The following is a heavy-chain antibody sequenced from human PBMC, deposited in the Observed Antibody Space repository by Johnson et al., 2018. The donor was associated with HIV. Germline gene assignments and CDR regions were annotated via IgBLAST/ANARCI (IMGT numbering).Heavy chain of an antibody. J-gene: IGHJ3*02. Sequence: QVQLVESGGGVVQPGRSLRLSCAASGFTFSSYAMHWVRQAPGKGLEWVAVIAYDGSNKYYADSVKVRFTNSRDNSKNTLYLQMNSLRAEDTAVYYCARGFLTGTPSDAFDIWGQGTMVTVSS. CDR3: ARGFLTGTPSDAFDI. V-gene: IGHV3-30*04. CDR1: GFTFSSYA. CDR2: IAYDGSNK. D-gene: IGHD1-1*01.